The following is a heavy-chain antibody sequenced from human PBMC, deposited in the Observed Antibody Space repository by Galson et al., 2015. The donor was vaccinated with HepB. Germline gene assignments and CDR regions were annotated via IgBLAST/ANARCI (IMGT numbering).Heavy chain of an antibody. V-gene: IGHV1-3*01. Sequence: SVKVSCKASGYTFTSYAMHWVRQAPGQRLEWMGWINAGNGNTKYSQKFQGRVTITADKSTSTAYMELSSLRSEDTAVYYCAREDCSSTSCYAEPPTHYYYGMDVWGQGTTVTVSS. CDR2: INAGNGNT. CDR1: GYTFTSYA. J-gene: IGHJ6*02. CDR3: AREDCSSTSCYAEPPTHYYYGMDV. D-gene: IGHD2-2*01.